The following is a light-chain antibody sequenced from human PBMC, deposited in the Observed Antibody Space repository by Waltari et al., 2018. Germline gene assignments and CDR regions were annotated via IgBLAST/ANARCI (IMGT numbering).Light chain of an antibody. CDR3: QQYSSFST. V-gene: IGKV1-5*03. CDR1: QSVGTW. Sequence: DIQMTQSPSTLSASVGDRVTISCRASQSVGTWLAWYQQKPGKAPKLLIYMASTLESGVPSRYSGSGSRTEFTLTISSLQPDDFATYSCQQYSSFSTFGQGTKL. J-gene: IGKJ2*01. CDR2: MAS.